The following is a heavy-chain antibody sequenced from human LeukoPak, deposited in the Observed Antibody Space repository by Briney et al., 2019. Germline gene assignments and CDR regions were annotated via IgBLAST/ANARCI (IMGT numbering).Heavy chain of an antibody. V-gene: IGHV4-4*07. J-gene: IGHJ6*03. CDR2: IYTSGST. Sequence: SETLSLTCTVSGGSISSYYWSWIRQPAGKGLEWIWRIYTSGSTNYNPSLKSRVTMSVDTSKNQFSLKLSSVTAADTAVYYCARGGDSSSSFYYCYMDVWGKGTTVTVSS. CDR1: GGSISSYY. D-gene: IGHD6-6*01. CDR3: ARGGDSSSSFYYCYMDV.